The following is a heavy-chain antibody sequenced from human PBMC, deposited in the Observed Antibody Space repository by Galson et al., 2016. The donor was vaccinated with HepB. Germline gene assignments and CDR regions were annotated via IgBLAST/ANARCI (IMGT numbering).Heavy chain of an antibody. CDR2: INEDGNIK. CDR1: GFTLSDYW. J-gene: IGHJ6*02. CDR3: ARLSRPYGLDV. D-gene: IGHD6-13*01. Sequence: SLRLSCAASGFTLSDYWMTWVRQAPGKGLEWVANINEDGNIKLYVNSVKGRFTISRDNTRNSVYLEMNSLRGDDTAVYYCARLSRPYGLDVCGHGTTGTVSS. V-gene: IGHV3-7*01.